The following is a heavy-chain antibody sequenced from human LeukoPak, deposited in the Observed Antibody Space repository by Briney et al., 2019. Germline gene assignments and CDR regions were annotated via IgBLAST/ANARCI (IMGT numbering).Heavy chain of an antibody. J-gene: IGHJ4*02. D-gene: IGHD1-26*01. CDR1: GFTFSRYA. V-gene: IGHV3-23*01. CDR3: AKYGSYYSPAGFDY. Sequence: SGGSLRLSCAASGFTFSRYAMSWVRQAPGKGPEWVSGISASGGSAYLADSVKGRFTISRDNSKNTLYLQMNSLRAEDTAVYYCAKYGSYYSPAGFDYWGQGTLVTVSS. CDR2: ISASGGSA.